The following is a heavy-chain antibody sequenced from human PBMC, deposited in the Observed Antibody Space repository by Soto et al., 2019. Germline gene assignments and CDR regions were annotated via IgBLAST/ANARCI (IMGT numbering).Heavy chain of an antibody. CDR1: GGTFSSYT. Sequence: QVQLVQSGAEVKKPGSSVKVSCKASGGTFSSYTISWVRQAHGQGLEWMGRIIPILGIANYAQKFQGRVTITADKSTSTAYMELSSLRSEDTAVYYCARDRGYCSGGSCYPYNWFDPWGQGTLVTVSS. V-gene: IGHV1-69*08. D-gene: IGHD2-15*01. J-gene: IGHJ5*02. CDR3: ARDRGYCSGGSCYPYNWFDP. CDR2: IIPILGIA.